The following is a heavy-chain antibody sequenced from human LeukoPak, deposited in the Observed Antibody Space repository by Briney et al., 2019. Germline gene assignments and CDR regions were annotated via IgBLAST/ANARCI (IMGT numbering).Heavy chain of an antibody. CDR3: ARATGATGSYYYGMDV. CDR1: GGSISSYY. V-gene: IGHV4-59*01. D-gene: IGHD1-26*01. J-gene: IGHJ6*02. CDR2: IYYSGST. Sequence: SETLSLTCTVSGGSISSYYWSWLRQPPGKGLEWIGYIYYSGSTNYNPSLKSRVTISVDTTKNQFSLKLSSVTAADTAVYYCARATGATGSYYYGMDVWGQGTTVTVSS.